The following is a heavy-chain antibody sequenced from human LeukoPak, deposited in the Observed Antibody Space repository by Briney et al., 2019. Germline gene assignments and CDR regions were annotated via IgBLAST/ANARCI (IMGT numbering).Heavy chain of an antibody. CDR2: MNPNSGNT. CDR1: GYTFTSYD. CDR3: ASSTVYDILTGYTYDAFDI. Sequence: GASVKVSCKASGYTFTSYDINWVRQATGQGLEWMGWMNPNSGNTGYAQKFQGRVTMTRNTSISTAYMELSSLRSGDTAVYYCASSTVYDILTGYTYDAFDIWGQGTMVTVSS. J-gene: IGHJ3*02. D-gene: IGHD3-9*01. V-gene: IGHV1-8*01.